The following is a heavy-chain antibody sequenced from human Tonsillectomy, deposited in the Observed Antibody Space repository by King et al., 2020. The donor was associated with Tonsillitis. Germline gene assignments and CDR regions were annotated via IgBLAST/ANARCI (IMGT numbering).Heavy chain of an antibody. CDR1: GASITSYY. CDR3: ASGVTAPYDAFDI. V-gene: IGHV4-59*08. Sequence: QLQESGPGLVKPSETLSLTCTVSGASITSYYWNWIRQPPGKGLEWIGYIYYSWSTSYNPSVKSRVTISLDTSKKHFSLKLNSVTAADTAVYYCASGVTAPYDAFDIWGQGTMVIVSS. D-gene: IGHD5-18*01. J-gene: IGHJ3*02. CDR2: IYYSWST.